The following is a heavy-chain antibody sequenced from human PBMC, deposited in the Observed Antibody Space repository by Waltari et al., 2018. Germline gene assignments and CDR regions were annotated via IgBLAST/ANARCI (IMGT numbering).Heavy chain of an antibody. CDR1: GFTFSSYA. Sequence: EVQLLESGGGLVQPGGSLRLSCAASGFTFSSYAMSWVRQAPGKGLEWVSALSGSGGSTYYADSVKGRFTISRDNSKNTLYLQMNSLRAEDTAVYYCAKGSGYDQVVFDYWGQGTLVTVSS. V-gene: IGHV3-23*01. J-gene: IGHJ4*02. CDR2: LSGSGGST. CDR3: AKGSGYDQVVFDY. D-gene: IGHD5-12*01.